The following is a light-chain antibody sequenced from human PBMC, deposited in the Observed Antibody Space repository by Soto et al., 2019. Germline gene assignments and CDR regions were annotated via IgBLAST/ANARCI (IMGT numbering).Light chain of an antibody. CDR1: QSIGDW. J-gene: IGKJ3*01. V-gene: IGKV1-5*03. CDR3: QHYSTYSGT. CDR2: GAS. Sequence: DVQMAQSPSTLSASVGDRVTITCRASQSIGDWLAWFQQKPGKAPALLIYGASYLESGVPSRFSGSGSGTEFTLTISSLQPDDFSTYYCQHYSTYSGTFGPGTTVEIK.